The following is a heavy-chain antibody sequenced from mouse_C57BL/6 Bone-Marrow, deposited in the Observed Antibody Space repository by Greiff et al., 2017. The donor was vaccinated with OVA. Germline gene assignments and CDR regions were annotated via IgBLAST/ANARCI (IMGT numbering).Heavy chain of an antibody. D-gene: IGHD1-1*01. J-gene: IGHJ1*03. CDR2: ISSGSSTI. CDR1: GFTFSDYG. CDR3: ARGDYYGSSYHWYFDV. Sequence: EVQGVESGGGLVKPGGSLKLSCAASGFTFSDYGMHWVRQAPEKGLEWVAYISSGSSTIYYADTVKGRFTISRDNAKNTLFLQMTSLRSEDPAMYYCARGDYYGSSYHWYFDVWGTGTTVTVSS. V-gene: IGHV5-17*01.